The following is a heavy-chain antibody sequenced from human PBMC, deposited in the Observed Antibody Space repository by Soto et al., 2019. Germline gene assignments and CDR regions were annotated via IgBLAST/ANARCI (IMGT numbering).Heavy chain of an antibody. CDR1: GGSISSGDYY. V-gene: IGHV4-30-4*01. D-gene: IGHD2-15*01. Sequence: QVQLQESGPGLVKPSQTLSLTCPVSGGSISSGDYYWSWIRQPTGKGLEWIGYIYYSGSTYYNPSLKSRVTISVDTSKKQFSLKLSSVTAADTAVYYCARVDCSGGSCYYYYWGQGTLVTVSA. J-gene: IGHJ4*02. CDR3: ARVDCSGGSCYYYY. CDR2: IYYSGST.